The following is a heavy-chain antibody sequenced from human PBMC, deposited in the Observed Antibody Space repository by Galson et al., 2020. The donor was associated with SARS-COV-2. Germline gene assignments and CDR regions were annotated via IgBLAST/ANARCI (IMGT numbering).Heavy chain of an antibody. V-gene: IGHV3-7*01. J-gene: IGHJ6*03. Sequence: GGSLRLSCAASGFTFSSYWMSWVRQAPGKGLEWVANIKQDGSEKYYVDSVKGRFTISRDNAKNSLYLQMNSLRAEDTAVYYCARDRGGFYGDYLNYYYYYYMDVWGKGTTVTVSS. D-gene: IGHD4-17*01. CDR1: GFTFSSYW. CDR2: IKQDGSEK. CDR3: ARDRGGFYGDYLNYYYYYYMDV.